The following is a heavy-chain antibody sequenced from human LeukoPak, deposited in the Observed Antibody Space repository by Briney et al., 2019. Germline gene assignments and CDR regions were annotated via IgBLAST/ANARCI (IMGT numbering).Heavy chain of an antibody. D-gene: IGHD5-12*01. CDR3: ARERHGYRFDP. Sequence: ASVKVSCKASGYTFTGYYMHWVRQAPGQGLEWMGWINPNSGGTNYAQKFQGKITMTRDTSISTAYMELSRLRSDDTAVYYCARERHGYRFDPWGQGTLVTVSS. CDR1: GYTFTGYY. J-gene: IGHJ5*02. V-gene: IGHV1-2*02. CDR2: INPNSGGT.